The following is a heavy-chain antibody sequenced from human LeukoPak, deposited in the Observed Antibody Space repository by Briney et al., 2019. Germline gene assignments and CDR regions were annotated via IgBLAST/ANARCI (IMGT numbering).Heavy chain of an antibody. CDR3: ARGDILTGYSF. CDR2: INHRGST. J-gene: IGHJ4*02. Sequence: PSETLSLTCAVYGGSFRGYYWSWISQPPGKGLEWIGEINHRGSTKYNPSLKSRVTISVDTSKNQFSLNLRSATAADTAVYYCARGDILTGYSFWGQGTLVTVSS. V-gene: IGHV4-34*01. CDR1: GGSFRGYY. D-gene: IGHD3-9*01.